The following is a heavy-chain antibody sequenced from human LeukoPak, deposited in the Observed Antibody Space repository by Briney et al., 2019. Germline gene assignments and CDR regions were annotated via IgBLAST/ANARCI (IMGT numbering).Heavy chain of an antibody. Sequence: QSGGSLRLSCAASGFTFSSYSMNWVRQAPGKGLEWVSAISGSGGSTYYADSVKGRFTISRDNSKNTLYLQMNSLRAEDTAVYYCAKDRVAVAGYDYWGQGTLVTVSS. CDR3: AKDRVAVAGYDY. CDR2: ISGSGGST. V-gene: IGHV3-23*01. J-gene: IGHJ4*02. D-gene: IGHD6-19*01. CDR1: GFTFSSYS.